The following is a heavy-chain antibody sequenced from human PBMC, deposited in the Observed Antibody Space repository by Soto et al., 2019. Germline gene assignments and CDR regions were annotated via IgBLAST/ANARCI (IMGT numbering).Heavy chain of an antibody. CDR2: ISYDGSNK. CDR3: PKVLRGMAQAAADVFDI. Sequence: PGGSLRLSCAASGFTFSSYGMHWVRQAPGKGLEWVAVISYDGSNKYYADSVKGRFTISRDNSKNTLYLQMNSLRAEDTAFYYCPKVLRGMAQAAADVFDIWGQGT. V-gene: IGHV3-30*18. CDR1: GFTFSSYG. J-gene: IGHJ3*02. D-gene: IGHD6-13*01.